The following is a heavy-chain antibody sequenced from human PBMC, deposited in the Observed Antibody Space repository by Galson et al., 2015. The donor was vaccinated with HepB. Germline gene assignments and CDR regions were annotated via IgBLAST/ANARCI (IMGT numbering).Heavy chain of an antibody. Sequence: SVKVSCKASGYTFSNYGITWVRQAPGQGLEWMGWISAYNGSTNYAQEFQGRVSMTTNTSTSTAYMELRTLKSDDTALYYCAREKYRISFRNYYYFGMDVWGQGTTVTVS. CDR1: GYTFSNYG. J-gene: IGHJ6*02. CDR3: AREKYRISFRNYYYFGMDV. CDR2: ISAYNGST. D-gene: IGHD6-6*01. V-gene: IGHV1-18*04.